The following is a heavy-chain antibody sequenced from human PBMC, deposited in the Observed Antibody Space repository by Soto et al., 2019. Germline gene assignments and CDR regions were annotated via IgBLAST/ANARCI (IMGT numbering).Heavy chain of an antibody. CDR3: ASQTRFLECCPLEV. Sequence: GASVKVSCKASGYTFTSYGISWVRQAPGQGLGWMGWISAYNGNTNYAQKLQGRVTMTTDTSTSTAYMELRSLRSDDTAVYYCASQTRFLECCPLEVSGQGTTVTVSS. V-gene: IGHV1-18*01. CDR1: GYTFTSYG. CDR2: ISAYNGNT. D-gene: IGHD3-3*01. J-gene: IGHJ6*01.